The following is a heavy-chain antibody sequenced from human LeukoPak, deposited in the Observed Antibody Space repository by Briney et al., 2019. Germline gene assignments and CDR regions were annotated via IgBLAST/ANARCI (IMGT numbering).Heavy chain of an antibody. CDR2: ISSSSSTI. CDR3: ARDPLNYYYYMDV. Sequence: PGGSLRLSCAASGFTFSSYSMNWVRQAPGKGLEWVSYISSSSSTIFYADSLKGRFTISRDNAKNSLYLQMNSLRAEDTAVYYCARDPLNYYYYMDVWGKGTTVTVSS. V-gene: IGHV3-48*04. J-gene: IGHJ6*03. D-gene: IGHD2-8*01. CDR1: GFTFSSYS.